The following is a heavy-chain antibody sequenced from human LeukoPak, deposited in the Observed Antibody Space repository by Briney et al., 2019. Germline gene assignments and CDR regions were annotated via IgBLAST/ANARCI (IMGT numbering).Heavy chain of an antibody. V-gene: IGHV4-34*01. D-gene: IGHD2-2*01. Sequence: PSETLSLTCAVYGGSLSGYPWSWIRQPPGKGLEWIGEINHSGSTNYNPSLKSRVTISADTSKNQFSLKLSAVTAADTAFYYCARVPGRPADVFDHWGQGTLVTVSS. CDR1: GGSLSGYP. CDR3: ARVPGRPADVFDH. J-gene: IGHJ4*02. CDR2: INHSGST.